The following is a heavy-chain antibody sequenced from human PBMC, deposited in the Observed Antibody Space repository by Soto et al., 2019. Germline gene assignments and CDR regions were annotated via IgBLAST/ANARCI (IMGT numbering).Heavy chain of an antibody. CDR2: IHSDGST. Sequence: LRLSCSVAGFTVSDSMSWVRQAPGKGLECVSFIHSDGSTHCTDSVRGRFTISRDNSKNTLYLQMDRLRVDDTAVYFCARDASGPFDYWGQGTLVTVS. CDR1: GFTVSDS. V-gene: IGHV3-53*01. J-gene: IGHJ4*02. CDR3: ARDASGPFDY. D-gene: IGHD6-19*01.